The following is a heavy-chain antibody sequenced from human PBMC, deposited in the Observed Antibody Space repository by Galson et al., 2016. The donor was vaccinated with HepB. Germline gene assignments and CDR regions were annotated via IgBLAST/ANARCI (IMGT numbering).Heavy chain of an antibody. CDR1: GFTFKKYG. CDR3: ARDGPNYNYDF. V-gene: IGHV3-48*04. D-gene: IGHD5-24*01. J-gene: IGHJ4*02. Sequence: LRLSCAASGFTFKKYGFNWVRLTPGTGLEWLSYIESYSKILRYTESVRGRFTVSSDNAKNSVYLQLSGLRVEDTAIYYWARDGPNYNYDFWGQGTLVTVSS. CDR2: IESYSKIL.